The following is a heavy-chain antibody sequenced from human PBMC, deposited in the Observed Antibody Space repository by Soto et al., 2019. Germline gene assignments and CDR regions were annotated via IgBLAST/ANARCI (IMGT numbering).Heavy chain of an antibody. CDR3: ARESEQWLSKKTFDY. V-gene: IGHV3-33*01. CDR2: IWYDGSNK. J-gene: IGHJ4*02. D-gene: IGHD6-19*01. CDR1: GFTFSSYG. Sequence: GGSLRLSCAASGFTFSSYGMHWVRQAPGKGLEWVAVIWYDGSNKYYADSVKGRFTISRDNSKNTLYLQMNSLRAEDTAVYYCARESEQWLSKKTFDYWGQGTLVTVSS.